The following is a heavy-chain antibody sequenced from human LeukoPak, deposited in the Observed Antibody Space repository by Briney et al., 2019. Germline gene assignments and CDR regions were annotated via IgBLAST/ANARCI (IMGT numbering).Heavy chain of an antibody. Sequence: GGSLRLSCAASEFTFSSYWMTWVRQAPGKGLEWVASIKLDGSETYYLDSVKGRFTVSRDNAKKLLYLQMNRLRAEDTAVYFCARDLCRSSTSCYFAVWGQGTLVTVSS. CDR3: ARDLCRSSTSCYFAV. CDR1: EFTFSSYW. V-gene: IGHV3-7*01. J-gene: IGHJ4*02. D-gene: IGHD2-2*01. CDR2: IKLDGSET.